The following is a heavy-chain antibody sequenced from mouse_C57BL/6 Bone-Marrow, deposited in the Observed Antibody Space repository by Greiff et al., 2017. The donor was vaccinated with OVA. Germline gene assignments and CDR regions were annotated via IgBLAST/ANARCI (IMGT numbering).Heavy chain of an antibody. CDR2: ISSGGDYI. V-gene: IGHV5-9-1*02. Sequence: EVKLVESGAGLVKPGGSLKLSCAASGFTFSSYAMSWVRQTPEKRLEWVAYISSGGDYIYYADTVKGRFTISRDNARNTLYLQMSSLKSEDTAMYYCTRVTTVVATDWYFDVWGTGTTVTVSS. J-gene: IGHJ1*03. CDR1: GFTFSSYA. D-gene: IGHD1-1*01. CDR3: TRVTTVVATDWYFDV.